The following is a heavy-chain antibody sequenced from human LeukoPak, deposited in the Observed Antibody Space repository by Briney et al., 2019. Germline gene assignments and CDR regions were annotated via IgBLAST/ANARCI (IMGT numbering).Heavy chain of an antibody. CDR1: GGTFSSYA. V-gene: IGHV1-69*13. Sequence: ASVKVSCKASGGTFSSYAISWVRQAPGQGLEWMGGIIPIFGTANYAQKFQGRVTITADESTSTAYMELSSLRSEDTAVYYCARQTRSSQMATITYFDYWGQGTLVTVS. D-gene: IGHD5-24*01. CDR3: ARQTRSSQMATITYFDY. J-gene: IGHJ4*02. CDR2: IIPIFGTA.